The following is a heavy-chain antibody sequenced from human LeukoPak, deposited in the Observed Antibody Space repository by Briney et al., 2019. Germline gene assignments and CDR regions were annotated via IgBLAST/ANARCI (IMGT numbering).Heavy chain of an antibody. CDR3: AWGGSSSWPAEAYDI. Sequence: GGSLRLSCAASGFTFTTYAIHWVRQAPGKGLEWVAVISYDGGKQFYADSVKGRFTISRDNSRNTLFLQMNSLRVEDTAIYYFAWGGSSSWPAEAYDIWGQGTKVTVSS. CDR2: ISYDGGKQ. CDR1: GFTFTTYA. J-gene: IGHJ3*02. V-gene: IGHV3-30*04. D-gene: IGHD6-13*01.